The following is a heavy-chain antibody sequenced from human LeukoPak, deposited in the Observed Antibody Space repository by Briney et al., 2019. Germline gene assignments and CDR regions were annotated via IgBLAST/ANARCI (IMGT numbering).Heavy chain of an antibody. Sequence: KPSETLSLTCTVSGGSINSGGYYWSWIRQPPGKGLEWIGYIYYSGSTNYNPSLKSRVTISVDTSKNQFSLKLSSVTAADTAVYYCAREMDVWGQGTTVTVSS. CDR1: GGSINSGGYY. CDR3: AREMDV. CDR2: IYYSGST. V-gene: IGHV4-61*08. J-gene: IGHJ6*02.